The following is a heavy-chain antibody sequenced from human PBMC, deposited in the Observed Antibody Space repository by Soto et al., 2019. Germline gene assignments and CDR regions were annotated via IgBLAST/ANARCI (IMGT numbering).Heavy chain of an antibody. CDR3: ARGGYGDPRIFDY. CDR1: GFTFSSYD. J-gene: IGHJ4*02. Sequence: EVQLVESGGGLVQPGGSLRLSCAASGFTFSSYDMHWVRQATGKGLEWVSAIGTAGDPYYPGSVKGRFTISRENAKNSVYLQMNSLRAGDTAVYCCARGGYGDPRIFDYWGQGTLGSVSS. CDR2: IGTAGDP. D-gene: IGHD4-17*01. V-gene: IGHV3-13*05.